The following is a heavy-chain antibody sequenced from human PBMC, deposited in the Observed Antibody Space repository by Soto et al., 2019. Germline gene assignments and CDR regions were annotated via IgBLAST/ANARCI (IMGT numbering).Heavy chain of an antibody. D-gene: IGHD3-22*01. CDR2: IYYSGST. V-gene: IGHV4-39*01. Sequence: SETLSLTCTVSGGSISSSNYYWGWIRQPPGKGLEWIGSIYYSGSTYYNPSLKSRVTISVDTSKNQFSLKLSSVTAADTAVYYCASRVGGYTDSSGYFIETYYYETWGQGTLVTVSS. CDR1: GGSISSSNYY. J-gene: IGHJ5*02. CDR3: ASRVGGYTDSSGYFIETYYYET.